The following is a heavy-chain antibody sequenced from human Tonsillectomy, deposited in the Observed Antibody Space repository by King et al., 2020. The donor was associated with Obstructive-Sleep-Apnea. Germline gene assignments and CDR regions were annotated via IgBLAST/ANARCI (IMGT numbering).Heavy chain of an antibody. CDR3: ARETPPLYYGSGRDYGMDV. CDR1: GGSISSSSYY. J-gene: IGHJ6*02. V-gene: IGHV4-39*07. D-gene: IGHD3-10*01. CDR2: IYYSGST. Sequence: LQLQESGPGLVKPSETLSLTCTVSGGSISSSSYYWGWIRQPPGKGLEWIGSIYYSGSTYYNPSLKSRVTISVDTSKNQFSLKLSSVTAADTAVYYCARETPPLYYGSGRDYGMDVWGQGTTVTVSS.